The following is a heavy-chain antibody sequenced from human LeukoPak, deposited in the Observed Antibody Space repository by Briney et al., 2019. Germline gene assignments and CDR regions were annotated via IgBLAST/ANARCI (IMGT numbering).Heavy chain of an antibody. Sequence: GGSLRLSCAASGFTFDDYAMHWVRQAPGKGLEWVSGISWNSGSIGYADSVKGRFTISRDNAKNSPYLQMNSLRAEDTALYYCAKDNRALYYYDSSGYSPLFDYWGQGTLVTVSS. D-gene: IGHD3-22*01. CDR3: AKDNRALYYYDSSGYSPLFDY. J-gene: IGHJ4*02. V-gene: IGHV3-9*01. CDR2: ISWNSGSI. CDR1: GFTFDDYA.